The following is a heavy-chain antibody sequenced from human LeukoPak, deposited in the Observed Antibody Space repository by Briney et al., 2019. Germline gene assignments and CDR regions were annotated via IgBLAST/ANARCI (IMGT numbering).Heavy chain of an antibody. V-gene: IGHV3-9*01. D-gene: IGHD3-3*01. CDR2: ISWNSGRI. CDR3: AKDIKWSGGNYYYGMDV. Sequence: HPGGSLRLSCAASGFTFYGYAMYWVRHAPGKGLEWVSGISWNSGRIGYADSVKGRFTISRDNAKNSLYLEMKSLRPEDTAFYYCAKDIKWSGGNYYYGMDVWGQGTTVIVAS. CDR1: GFTFYGYA. J-gene: IGHJ6*02.